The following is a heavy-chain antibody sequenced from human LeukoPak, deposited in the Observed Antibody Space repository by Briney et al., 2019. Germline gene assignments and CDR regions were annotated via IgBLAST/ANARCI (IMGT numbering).Heavy chain of an antibody. Sequence: GGSLRLSCAASGFTFSSYWMSWVRQAPGKGLEWVANIKQDGSEKYYVDSVKGRFTISRDNAKNSLYLQMNSLRAEDTAVYYCASYQGYSGYDPQFDYWGQGTLVTVSS. D-gene: IGHD5-12*01. V-gene: IGHV3-7*03. CDR1: GFTFSSYW. CDR2: IKQDGSEK. J-gene: IGHJ4*02. CDR3: ASYQGYSGYDPQFDY.